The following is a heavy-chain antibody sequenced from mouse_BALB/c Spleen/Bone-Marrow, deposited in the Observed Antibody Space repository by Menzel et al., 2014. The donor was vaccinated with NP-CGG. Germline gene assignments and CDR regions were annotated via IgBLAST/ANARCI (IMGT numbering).Heavy chain of an antibody. CDR2: IYPGNSDT. CDR3: TTLARTNFDY. Sequence: VQLKESGTVLATPGAAVYMSCNASGYTLTNYWMHWVKQRPGKGLEWIGTIYPGNSDTSYSQKLKGKDNLTTVTSSCTTYIDLSSLTNKDSAVCYCTTLARTNFDYWGQGTTLTVSS. D-gene: IGHD3-1*01. CDR1: GYTLTNYW. V-gene: IGHV1-5*01. J-gene: IGHJ2*01.